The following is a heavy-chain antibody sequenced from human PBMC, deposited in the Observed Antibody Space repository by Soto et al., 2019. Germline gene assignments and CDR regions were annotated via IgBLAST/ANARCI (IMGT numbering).Heavy chain of an antibody. V-gene: IGHV1-18*01. Sequence: QVQLVQSGAEVKKPGASVKVSCKASGYSFTSYGMSWVRQAPGQGLEWMGWISAYNGNTNYAQKLQGRVTMTTDTSTSRAYMELSSLRSDDSAVYYCARDNGFGESDVWGQGSTVTVSS. CDR2: ISAYNGNT. J-gene: IGHJ6*02. CDR3: ARDNGFGESDV. D-gene: IGHD3-10*01. CDR1: GYSFTSYG.